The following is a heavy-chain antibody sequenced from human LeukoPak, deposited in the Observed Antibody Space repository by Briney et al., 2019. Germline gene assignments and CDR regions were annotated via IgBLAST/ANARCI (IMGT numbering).Heavy chain of an antibody. Sequence: PGGSLRLSCAASGFTFSSYSMNWVRQAPGKGLEWVSYISSSSSTIYYADSVKGRFTISRDNAKNSLYLQMSSLRAEDTAVYYCARDERMHYYDSSGRPENWFDPWGQGTLVTVSS. J-gene: IGHJ5*02. CDR1: GFTFSSYS. CDR2: ISSSSSTI. CDR3: ARDERMHYYDSSGRPENWFDP. D-gene: IGHD3-22*01. V-gene: IGHV3-48*04.